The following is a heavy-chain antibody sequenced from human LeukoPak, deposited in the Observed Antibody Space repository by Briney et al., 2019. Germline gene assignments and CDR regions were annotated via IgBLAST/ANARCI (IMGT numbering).Heavy chain of an antibody. Sequence: GGSLRLSCAASGFTFSSYSMNWVRQAPGKGLEWVSYISSSSSTIYYADSVKGRFTISRDNAKNSLYLQMNSLRAEDTAAYYCARVQLNYDILTGYYKEAYNWFDPWGQGTLVTVSS. D-gene: IGHD3-9*01. CDR2: ISSSSSTI. J-gene: IGHJ5*02. V-gene: IGHV3-48*01. CDR3: ARVQLNYDILTGYYKEAYNWFDP. CDR1: GFTFSSYS.